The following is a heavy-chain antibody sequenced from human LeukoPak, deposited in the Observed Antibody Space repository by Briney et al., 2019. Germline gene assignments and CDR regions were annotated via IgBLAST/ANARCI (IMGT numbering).Heavy chain of an antibody. J-gene: IGHJ6*03. Sequence: GGSLRLSWAASGFTFSYYSMNWVRQAPGRGLEWVSCISSSSSLIFYPDSVRGRFTISRDNAKNLLYLHMNSLRVEDTAVYYCAKVDRGDYSSSPVPYYNYYMNVWGKGTTVTVSS. V-gene: IGHV3-21*01. CDR3: AKVDRGDYSSSPVPYYNYYMNV. CDR2: ISSSSSLI. D-gene: IGHD6-13*01. CDR1: GFTFSYYS.